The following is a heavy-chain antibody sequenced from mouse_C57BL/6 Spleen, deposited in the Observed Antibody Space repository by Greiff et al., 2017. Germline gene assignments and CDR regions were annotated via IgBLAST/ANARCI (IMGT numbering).Heavy chain of an antibody. J-gene: IGHJ4*01. CDR2: IDPETGGT. Sequence: QFQLQQSGAELVRPGASVTLSCKASGYTFPDYEMHWVKQTPVHGLEWIGAIDPETGGTAYNQKFKGKAILTADKSSSTAYMELRSLTSEDSAVYYCTRAGLGYYAMDYWGQGTSVTVSS. CDR3: TRAGLGYYAMDY. D-gene: IGHD4-1*01. V-gene: IGHV1-15*01. CDR1: GYTFPDYE.